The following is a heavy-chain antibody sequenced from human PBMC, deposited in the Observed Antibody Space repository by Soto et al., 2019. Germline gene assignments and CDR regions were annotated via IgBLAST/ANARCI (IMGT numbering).Heavy chain of an antibody. V-gene: IGHV4-59*01. J-gene: IGHJ4*02. CDR1: GGSISSYY. CDR2: IYYSGST. Sequence: SETLSLTCTASGGSISSYYWSWIRQPPGKGLEWIGYIYYSGSTNYNPSLKSRVTISVDTSKNQFSLKLSSVTAADTAVYYCARSTTDVDFDYWGQGTLVTVS. D-gene: IGHD4-17*01. CDR3: ARSTTDVDFDY.